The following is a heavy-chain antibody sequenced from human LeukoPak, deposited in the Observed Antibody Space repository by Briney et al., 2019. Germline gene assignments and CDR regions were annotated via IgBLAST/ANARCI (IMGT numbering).Heavy chain of an antibody. D-gene: IGHD3-16*01. Sequence: GGSLRLSCAASGFTFRHYAVHWVRQAPGRGLEWVAVVSFDGAHKYYVESVKGRFTISKDNSNNTLFLQMDSLRLEDTALYYCVRARAGGLDYWGQGTLVTVSS. CDR1: GFTFRHYA. CDR2: VSFDGAHK. J-gene: IGHJ4*02. V-gene: IGHV3-30*04. CDR3: VRARAGGLDY.